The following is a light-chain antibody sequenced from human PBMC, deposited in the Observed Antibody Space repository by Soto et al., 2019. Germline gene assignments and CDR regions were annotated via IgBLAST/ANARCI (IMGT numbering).Light chain of an antibody. CDR1: NIGSKS. V-gene: IGLV3-21*02. CDR2: DDG. J-gene: IGLJ1*01. CDR3: QVWDSSSDQYV. Sequence: SYELTQPHSVSVAPGQTARIPCGGSNIGSKSVHWYQQKPGQAPVLVVYDDGDRPSGIPERFSGSNSGNTATLTISRVEAGDEADYYCQVWDSSSDQYVFGTGTKLTVL.